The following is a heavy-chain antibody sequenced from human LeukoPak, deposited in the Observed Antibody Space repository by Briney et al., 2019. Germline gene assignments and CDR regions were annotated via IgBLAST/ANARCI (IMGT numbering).Heavy chain of an antibody. CDR1: GGTFSSYA. CDR3: ARVGVGAEVAFDI. V-gene: IGHV1-69*13. Sequence: ASVKVSCKASGGTFSSYAISWVRQAPGQGLEWMGGIIPIFGTANYAQKFQGRVTITADESTSTAYMELSSLRSEDTAVYYCARVGVGAEVAFDIWGQGTMVTVSS. D-gene: IGHD1-26*01. CDR2: IIPIFGTA. J-gene: IGHJ3*02.